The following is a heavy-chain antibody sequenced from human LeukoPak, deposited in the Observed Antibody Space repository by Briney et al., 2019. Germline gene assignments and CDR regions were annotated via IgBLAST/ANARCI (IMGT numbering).Heavy chain of an antibody. CDR1: GFTFKSYP. D-gene: IGHD6-13*01. J-gene: IGHJ4*02. V-gene: IGHV3-64*04. CDR3: ARTGIAAAWTDY. CDR2: ISSNGGST. Sequence: GGSLRPSCSAAGFTFKSYPMHWVRQAPGKGLEFVSAISSNGGSTYYADSVKGRFTISRDNAKNSLYLQMNSLRAEDTAVYYCARTGIAAAWTDYWGQGTLVTVSS.